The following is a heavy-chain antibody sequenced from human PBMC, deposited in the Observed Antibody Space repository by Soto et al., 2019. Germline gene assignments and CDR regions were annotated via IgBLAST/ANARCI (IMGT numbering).Heavy chain of an antibody. J-gene: IGHJ6*02. V-gene: IGHV1-69*01. CDR2: IIPIFGTA. CDR1: GGTFSSYA. D-gene: IGHD4-17*01. CDR3: ARADTVTDYYYYGMDV. Sequence: QVQLVQSGAEVKKPGSSVKVSCKASGGTFSSYAISWVRQAPGQGLEWMGGIIPIFGTANYAQKFQGRVTITADESTSKAYMELSSLRSEDTAVYYCARADTVTDYYYYGMDVWGQGTTVTVSS.